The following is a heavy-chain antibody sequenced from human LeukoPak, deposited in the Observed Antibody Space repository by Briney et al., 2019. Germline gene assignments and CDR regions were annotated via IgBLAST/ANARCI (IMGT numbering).Heavy chain of an antibody. CDR2: IYYSGST. CDR1: GGSISNYY. Sequence: SETLSLTCTVSGGSISNYYWSWIRQPPGKGLEWIGSIYYSGSTYYNPSLKSRVTISVDTSKNQFSLKLSSVTAADTAVYYCARDGRYSSSSGGFDPWGQGTLVTVSS. V-gene: IGHV4-39*07. J-gene: IGHJ5*02. D-gene: IGHD6-6*01. CDR3: ARDGRYSSSSGGFDP.